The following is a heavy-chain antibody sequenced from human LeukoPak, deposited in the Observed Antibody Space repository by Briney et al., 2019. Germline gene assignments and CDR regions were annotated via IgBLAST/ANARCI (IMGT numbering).Heavy chain of an antibody. CDR2: ISASGST. Sequence: QPGGSLRLSCAASGFTFSTYAMSWVRQAPGKGLEWVSTISASGSTYYADSVKGRFTISRDNSKNTLYLEMNSLRAEDTAVFYCARYCSGRSCYSGLDYWGQGTLVTVSS. D-gene: IGHD2-15*01. J-gene: IGHJ4*02. CDR1: GFTFSTYA. CDR3: ARYCSGRSCYSGLDY. V-gene: IGHV3-23*01.